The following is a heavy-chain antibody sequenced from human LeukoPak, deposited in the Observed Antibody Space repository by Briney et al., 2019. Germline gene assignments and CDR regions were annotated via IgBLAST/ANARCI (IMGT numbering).Heavy chain of an antibody. CDR1: GFTFSSYE. J-gene: IGHJ4*02. CDR3: ARDADVDTAMLLDY. CDR2: ISSSGSTI. Sequence: QPGGSLRLSCAASGFTFSSYEMNWVRQAPGKGLEWGSYISSSGSTIYYADSVKCRFTISRDNAKTSLYLQMNSLRAEDTAVYYCARDADVDTAMLLDYWGQGTLVTVSS. V-gene: IGHV3-48*03. D-gene: IGHD5-18*01.